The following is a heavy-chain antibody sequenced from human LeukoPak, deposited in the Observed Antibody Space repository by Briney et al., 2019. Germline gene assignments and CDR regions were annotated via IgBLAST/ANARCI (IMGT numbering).Heavy chain of an antibody. CDR2: IYYSGST. D-gene: IGHD6-13*01. J-gene: IGHJ3*02. V-gene: IGHV4-59*01. CDR1: GGSISSYY. CDR3: ARDPTRIAAAGTGAFDI. Sequence: KPSETLSLTCTVPGGSISSYYWSWIRQPPGKGLEWIGYIYYSGSTNYNPSLKSRVTISVDTSKNQFSLKLSSVTAADTAVYYCARDPTRIAAAGTGAFDIWGQGTMVTVSS.